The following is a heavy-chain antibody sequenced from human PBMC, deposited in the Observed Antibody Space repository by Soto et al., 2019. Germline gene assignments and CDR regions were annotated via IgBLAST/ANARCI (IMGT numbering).Heavy chain of an antibody. CDR2: IYYSGST. Sequence: SETLSLTCTVSGGSISSSSYYWGWIRQPPGKGLEWIGSIYYSGSTYYNPSLKSRVTISVDTSKNQFSLKLSSVTASDTAVYYCASTYYYDRSLDYWGQGTLVTVS. CDR3: ASTYYYDRSLDY. J-gene: IGHJ4*02. V-gene: IGHV4-39*01. CDR1: GGSISSSSYY. D-gene: IGHD3-22*01.